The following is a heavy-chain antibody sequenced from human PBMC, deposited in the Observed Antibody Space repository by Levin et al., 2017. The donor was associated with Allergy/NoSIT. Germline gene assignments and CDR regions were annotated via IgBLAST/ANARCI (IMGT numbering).Heavy chain of an antibody. Sequence: SETLSLTCTVSGGSISSGGYYWSWIRQHPGKGLEWIGYIYYSGSTYYNPSLKSRVTISVDTSKNQFSLKLSSVTAADTAVYYCAGGYCSSTSCYGAGMGVDYWGQGTLVTVSS. CDR1: GGSISSGGYY. CDR3: AGGYCSSTSCYGAGMGVDY. D-gene: IGHD2-2*01. CDR2: IYYSGST. J-gene: IGHJ4*02. V-gene: IGHV4-31*03.